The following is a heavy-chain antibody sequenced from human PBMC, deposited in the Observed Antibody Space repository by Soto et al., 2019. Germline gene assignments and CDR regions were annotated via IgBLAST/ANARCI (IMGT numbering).Heavy chain of an antibody. Sequence: SETLSLTCSVSGDSISSVDYYWSWIRQPPGKGLEWVGYIYYSGSTNCNPSLKSRLTISVDTSKNQFSLKLSSVTAADTAVYYCARGVYGDYMSEYYYLDVWGKGTTVTVSS. CDR3: ARGVYGDYMSEYYYLDV. CDR2: IYYSGST. V-gene: IGHV4-31*03. J-gene: IGHJ6*03. D-gene: IGHD4-17*01. CDR1: GDSISSVDYY.